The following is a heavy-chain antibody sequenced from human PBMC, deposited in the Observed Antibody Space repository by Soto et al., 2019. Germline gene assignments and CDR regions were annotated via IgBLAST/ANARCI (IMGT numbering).Heavy chain of an antibody. CDR3: ASIVVVPAGHYYYGMDV. CDR1: GGTSSSYA. Sequence: SVKVSCKASGGTSSSYAISWVRQAPGQGLEWMGGIIPIFGTANYAQKFQGRVTITADESTSTAYMELSSLRSEDTAVYYCASIVVVPAGHYYYGMDVWGQGTTVTVSS. D-gene: IGHD2-2*01. CDR2: IIPIFGTA. V-gene: IGHV1-69*13. J-gene: IGHJ6*02.